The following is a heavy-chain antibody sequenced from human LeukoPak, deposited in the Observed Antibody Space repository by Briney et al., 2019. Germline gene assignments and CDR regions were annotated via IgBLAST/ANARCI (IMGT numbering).Heavy chain of an antibody. V-gene: IGHV4-34*01. Sequence: SETLSLTCAVYGGSFSAYYWTWIRQPPGKGLEWIGEINYSGSTNYNPSLKSRVTISVDTSKNQFSLKLSSVTAADTAVYYCARLQADYGGVDYWGQGTLVTVSS. CDR1: GGSFSAYY. CDR3: ARLQADYGGVDY. J-gene: IGHJ4*02. D-gene: IGHD4-23*01. CDR2: INYSGST.